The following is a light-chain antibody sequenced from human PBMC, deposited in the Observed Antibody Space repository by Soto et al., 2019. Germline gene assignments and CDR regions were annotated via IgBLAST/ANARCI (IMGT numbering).Light chain of an antibody. CDR1: QSISRY. J-gene: IGKJ1*01. CDR2: VAS. CDR3: QQTYSAWT. V-gene: IGKV1-39*01. Sequence: DIRMTQSPSSLSATVGDRVTITCRASQSISRYLNWYQQKPGEAPKVLISVASRLQSGDPSRFSGSGSGTDFTLTIGSLQPEDFATYYCQQTYSAWTFGQVTKVEI.